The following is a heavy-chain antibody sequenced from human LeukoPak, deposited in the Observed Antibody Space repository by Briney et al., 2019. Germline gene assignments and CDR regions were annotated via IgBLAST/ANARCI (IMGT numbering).Heavy chain of an antibody. CDR1: GFTVSNNY. J-gene: IGHJ3*02. V-gene: IGHV3-53*01. D-gene: IGHD1-1*01. CDR2: IYSGGST. Sequence: GGSLRLSCAASGFTVSNNYMSWVRQAPGKGLEWVSVIYSGGSTYYADSVKGRFAISRDNSKNTLYLQMNSLRAEDTAVYYCAHDYNWGPHDAFDIWGQGTMVTVSS. CDR3: AHDYNWGPHDAFDI.